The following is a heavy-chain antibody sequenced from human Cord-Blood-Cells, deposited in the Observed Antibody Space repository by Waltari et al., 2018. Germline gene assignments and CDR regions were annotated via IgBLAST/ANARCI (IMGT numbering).Heavy chain of an antibody. D-gene: IGHD1-26*01. CDR3: ARDHVGATNDY. CDR2: ITCYGIST. J-gene: IGHJ4*02. V-gene: IGHV3-74*01. CDR1: GFTFSSYW. Sequence: EVQLVESGGGLVQPGGSLRLSCAASGFTFSSYWMHWVRQAPGKGLVWVYRITCYGISTSYADSVKGRFTISRDNAKNTLYLQMNSLRAEDTAVYYCARDHVGATNDYWGQGTLVTVSS.